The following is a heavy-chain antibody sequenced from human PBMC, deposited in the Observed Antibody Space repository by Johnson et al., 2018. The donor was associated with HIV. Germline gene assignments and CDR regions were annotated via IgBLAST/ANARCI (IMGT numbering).Heavy chain of an antibody. D-gene: IGHD6-13*01. CDR2: ISYDGSNK. CDR3: ARDSSSWRPSGAFDI. Sequence: QVQLVESGGGVVQPGRSLRLSCAASGFTFSSYAMHWVRQAPGKGLEWVAVISYDGSNKYYADSVKGRFTLSRDNSKNTLYLQLSSLRTEDTAVYYCARDSSSWRPSGAFDIWGQGTMVTVSS. J-gene: IGHJ3*02. CDR1: GFTFSSYA. V-gene: IGHV3-30*04.